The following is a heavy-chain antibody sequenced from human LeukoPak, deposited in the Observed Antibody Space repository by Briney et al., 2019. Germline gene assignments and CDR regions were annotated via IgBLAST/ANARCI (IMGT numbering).Heavy chain of an antibody. CDR3: AKSFWISGWYVGFDS. CDR2: ISTRGST. CDR1: GGSITTGGYS. D-gene: IGHD6-19*01. V-gene: IGHV4-61*02. J-gene: IGHJ4*02. Sequence: SETLPLTCSVSGGSITTGGYSWTWIRQSAEKGLEWIGRISTRGSTTYNPSLESRVSISLDTSKNQFSLKLNSVTAADTAVYYCAKSFWISGWYVGFDSWGQGTLATVSS.